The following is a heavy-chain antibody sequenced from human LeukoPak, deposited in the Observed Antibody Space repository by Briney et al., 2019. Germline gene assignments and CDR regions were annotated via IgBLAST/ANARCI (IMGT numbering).Heavy chain of an antibody. J-gene: IGHJ4*02. CDR3: ARRRYYYDSGGDPFDY. CDR2: IYYSGGT. Sequence: PSETLSLTCTVSGGSISSSPYYWGWIRQPPGKGLEWIVSIYYSGGTYYNPSLKSRVTISVDTSKNQFSLKLSSVTAADTAVYYCARRRYYYDSGGDPFDYWGQGTLVTVSS. CDR1: GGSISSSPYY. V-gene: IGHV4-39*01. D-gene: IGHD3-22*01.